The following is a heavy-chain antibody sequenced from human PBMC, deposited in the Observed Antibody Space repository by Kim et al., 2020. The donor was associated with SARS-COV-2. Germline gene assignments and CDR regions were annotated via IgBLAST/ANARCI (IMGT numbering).Heavy chain of an antibody. CDR3: AKNYGASVSYDF. J-gene: IGHJ4*02. D-gene: IGHD4-17*01. V-gene: IGHV3-23*05. Sequence: YYADAVKGRFTTSRYNPKSTVFLHMNSLRAEDTAIYYCAKNYGASVSYDFWGQGTLVTVSS.